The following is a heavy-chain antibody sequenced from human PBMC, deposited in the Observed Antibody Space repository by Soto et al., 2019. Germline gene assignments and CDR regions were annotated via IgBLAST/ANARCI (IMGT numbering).Heavy chain of an antibody. V-gene: IGHV3-33*01. Sequence: PGGSLRLSCAASGFTFSSYVMHWGGQAPGKGLEWVAVIWYDGSNKYYADSVKGRFTISRDKSKNTLYLQMNSLRAEDTAVYYCARVPRGGIAAAGTNPYGMDVWGQGTTVTVSS. CDR2: IWYDGSNK. CDR3: ARVPRGGIAAAGTNPYGMDV. D-gene: IGHD6-13*01. CDR1: GFTFSSYV. J-gene: IGHJ6*02.